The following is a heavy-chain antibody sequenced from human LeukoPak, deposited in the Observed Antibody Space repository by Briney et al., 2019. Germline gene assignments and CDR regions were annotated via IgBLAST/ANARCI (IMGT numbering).Heavy chain of an antibody. V-gene: IGHV4-61*01. CDR3: ARVSGYSSSWRGSYYFDY. CDR1: GGSVSSGSYF. J-gene: IGHJ4*02. D-gene: IGHD6-13*01. Sequence: SETLSLTCTVSGGSVSSGSYFWSWVRQPPGKGLEWIAYIYYSGSTNYNSSLKSRVTISLDTSKNQFYLKLSSVTAADTAVYYCARVSGYSSSWRGSYYFDYWGQGTLVTVSS. CDR2: IYYSGST.